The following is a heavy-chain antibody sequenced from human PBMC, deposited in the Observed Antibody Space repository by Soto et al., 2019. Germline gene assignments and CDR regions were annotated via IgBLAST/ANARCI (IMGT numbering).Heavy chain of an antibody. CDR1: GFTFSSYG. J-gene: IGHJ6*02. Sequence: GGSLRLSCAASGFTFSSYGMHWVRQAPGKGLEWVAVIWYDGSNKYYADSVKGRFTISRDNSKNTLYLQMNSLRAEDTAVYYCASSITMVRGVINNRHPYYYYGMDVWGQGTTVTVSS. CDR2: IWYDGSNK. D-gene: IGHD3-10*01. V-gene: IGHV3-33*01. CDR3: ASSITMVRGVINNRHPYYYYGMDV.